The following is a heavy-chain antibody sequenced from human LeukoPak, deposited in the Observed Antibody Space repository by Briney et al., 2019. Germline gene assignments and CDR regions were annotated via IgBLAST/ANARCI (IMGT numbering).Heavy chain of an antibody. CDR3: ARGQASGLSSLYYFDY. J-gene: IGHJ4*02. Sequence: PGGSLRLSCAASGFTFSDYYMSWIRQAPGKGLEWVSYISSSGSTIYYADSVKGRFTISRDNAKNSLYLQMNSLRAEDAAVYYCARGQASGLSSLYYFDYWGQGTLVTVSS. V-gene: IGHV3-11*04. CDR1: GFTFSDYY. CDR2: ISSSGSTI. D-gene: IGHD3/OR15-3a*01.